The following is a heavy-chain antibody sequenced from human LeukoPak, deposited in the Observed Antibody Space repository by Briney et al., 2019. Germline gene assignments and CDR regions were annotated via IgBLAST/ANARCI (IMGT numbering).Heavy chain of an antibody. CDR3: ARGRSNYYGMDV. Sequence: PSETLSLTCSVSDGSINSYYWNWIRRPPGKGLEWVGYIYYNGNTNYNPSLKSRVTTSVDTSKNLFSLKVSSVTAADTAVYYCARGRSNYYGMDVWGQGTTVTVSS. V-gene: IGHV4-59*01. J-gene: IGHJ6*02. D-gene: IGHD1-26*01. CDR2: IYYNGNT. CDR1: DGSINSYY.